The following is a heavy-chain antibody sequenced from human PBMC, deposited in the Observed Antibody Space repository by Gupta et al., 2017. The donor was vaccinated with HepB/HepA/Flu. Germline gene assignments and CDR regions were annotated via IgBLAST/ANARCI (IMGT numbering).Heavy chain of an antibody. D-gene: IGHD6-6*01. V-gene: IGHV3-43*02. Sequence: EVQLVESGGGVVQPGGSLRLSCAASGFTFDDYAMHWVRQAPGKGLEWVSRISGDGGSTYYADSVKGRFTISRDNSKNSLYLQMNSLRTEDTALYYWAKDELEGLFDYWGQGTLVTVSS. J-gene: IGHJ4*02. CDR1: GFTFDDYA. CDR2: ISGDGGST. CDR3: AKDELEGLFDY.